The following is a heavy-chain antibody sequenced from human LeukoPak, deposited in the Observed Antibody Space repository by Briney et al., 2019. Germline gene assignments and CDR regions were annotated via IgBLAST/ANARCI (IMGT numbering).Heavy chain of an antibody. CDR2: INTKGET. V-gene: IGHV4-4*09. CDR3: ATSNDAKIAPFDH. Sequence: SETLSLTCTVSGVSMSAYQWSWVRQSPEKGLEWIGCINTKGETSYSPSLKSRVTTSVDTSKSQFSLRLTSVTAADTAVYYCATSNDAKIAPFDHWGKGAPVTVSS. CDR1: GVSMSAYQ. J-gene: IGHJ4*02. D-gene: IGHD2-21*01.